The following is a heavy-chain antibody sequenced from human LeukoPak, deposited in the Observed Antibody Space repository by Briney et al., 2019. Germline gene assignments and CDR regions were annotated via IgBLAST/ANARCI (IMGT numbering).Heavy chain of an antibody. CDR3: ARTLLWFGELLFDY. CDR1: GGSISSSNW. CDR2: IYHSGST. Sequence: PSETLSLTCAVSGGSISSSNWWSWVRQPPGKGLEWIGEIYHSGSTNYNPSLKSRVTISVDKSKNQFSLKLSSVTAADTAVYYCARTLLWFGELLFDYWGQGTLVTVSS. D-gene: IGHD3-10*01. V-gene: IGHV4-4*02. J-gene: IGHJ4*02.